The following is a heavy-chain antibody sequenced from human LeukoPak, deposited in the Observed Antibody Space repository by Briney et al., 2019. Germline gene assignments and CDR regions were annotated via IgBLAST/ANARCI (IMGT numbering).Heavy chain of an antibody. Sequence: GESLKISCKGSGYRFTNYWIGWVRQLPGKGLEWMGIIYPGDSDTRYSPSFQGQVTISADKSISTAYLQWSSLKASDTAMYYCARQYSSSASDAFDIWGQGTMVTVSS. V-gene: IGHV5-51*01. CDR1: GYRFTNYW. J-gene: IGHJ3*02. D-gene: IGHD6-6*01. CDR2: IYPGDSDT. CDR3: ARQYSSSASDAFDI.